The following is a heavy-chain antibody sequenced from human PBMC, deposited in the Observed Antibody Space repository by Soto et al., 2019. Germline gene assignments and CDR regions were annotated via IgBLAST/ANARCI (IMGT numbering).Heavy chain of an antibody. D-gene: IGHD6-19*01. Sequence: QVTLKESGPVLVKPTETLTLRCTVSGLSITDSEMGVSWIRQPPGQPLEWLAHIDSSGEKSYRTFLKSRLAISKATYKSQIVLTMTNMDPADTATYYCARRHLAVAVSPWFDPGGQGIPVTVSS. CDR3: ARRHLAVAVSPWFDP. V-gene: IGHV2-26*01. CDR1: GLSITDSEMG. J-gene: IGHJ5*02. CDR2: IDSSGEK.